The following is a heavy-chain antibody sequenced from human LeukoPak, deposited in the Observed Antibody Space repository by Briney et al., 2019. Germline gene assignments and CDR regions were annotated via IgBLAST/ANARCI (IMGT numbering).Heavy chain of an antibody. D-gene: IGHD4-17*01. J-gene: IGHJ5*02. CDR2: IYYSGST. V-gene: IGHV4-39*01. Sequence: SETLSLTCTVSGGSISSSSYYWGWIRQPPGTGLEWIGSIYYSGSTYYNPSLKSRVTISVDTSKNQFSLKLSSVTAADTAVYYCARHGGYGDYGGSPYNWFDPWGQGTLVTVSS. CDR3: ARHGGYGDYGGSPYNWFDP. CDR1: GGSISSSSYY.